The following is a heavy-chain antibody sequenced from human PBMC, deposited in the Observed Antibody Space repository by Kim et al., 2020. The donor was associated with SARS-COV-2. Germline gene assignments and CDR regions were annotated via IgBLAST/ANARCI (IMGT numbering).Heavy chain of an antibody. J-gene: IGHJ4*02. CDR2: IYYCGST. Sequence: SETLSLTCTVSGGSISSYYWSWIRQPPGKGLEWIGYIYYCGSTNYNPSLKSRVTISVDTSKNQFSLKLSSVTAADTAVYYCASYYDGGLDYWGQGTLVTVSS. CDR1: GGSISSYY. CDR3: ASYYDGGLDY. D-gene: IGHD3-3*01. V-gene: IGHV4-59*08.